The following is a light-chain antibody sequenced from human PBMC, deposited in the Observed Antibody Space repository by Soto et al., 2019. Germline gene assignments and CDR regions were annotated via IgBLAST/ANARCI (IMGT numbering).Light chain of an antibody. CDR2: DAS. J-gene: IGKJ1*01. CDR3: LQNNSYPRT. CDR1: QSISSW. V-gene: IGKV1-5*01. Sequence: DIQMTQSPSTLSASVGDRVTITCRASQSISSWLAWYQQKPGKAPKLLIYDASSLLSGVPSRFSGSGSETEFTLTISSLQPEDFATYYCLQNNSYPRTFGPGTKVDIK.